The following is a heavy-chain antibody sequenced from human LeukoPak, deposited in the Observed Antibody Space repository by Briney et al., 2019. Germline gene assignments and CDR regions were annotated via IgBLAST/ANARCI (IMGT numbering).Heavy chain of an antibody. Sequence: PSETLSLTCAVYGGSFRGYYWSWIRQPPGKGLEWIGEINHSGSTNYNPSLKSRVTISVDTSKNQFSLKLSSVTAADTAVYYCARSHFWSGYRALFDYWGQGTLVTVSS. CDR1: GGSFRGYY. D-gene: IGHD3-3*02. CDR2: INHSGST. V-gene: IGHV4-34*01. CDR3: ARSHFWSGYRALFDY. J-gene: IGHJ4*02.